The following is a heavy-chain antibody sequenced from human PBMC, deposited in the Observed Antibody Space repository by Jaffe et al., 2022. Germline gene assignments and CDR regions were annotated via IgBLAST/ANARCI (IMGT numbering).Heavy chain of an antibody. CDR2: ISWDGGST. V-gene: IGHV3-43D*04. Sequence: EVQLVESGGVVVQPGGSLRLSCAASGFTFDDYAMHWVRQAPGKGLEWVSLISWDGGSTYYADSVKGRFTISRDNSKNSLYLQMNSLRAEDTALYYCAKDVDYGDYGYYFDYWGQGTLVTVSS. D-gene: IGHD4-17*01. CDR1: GFTFDDYA. CDR3: AKDVDYGDYGYYFDY. J-gene: IGHJ4*02.